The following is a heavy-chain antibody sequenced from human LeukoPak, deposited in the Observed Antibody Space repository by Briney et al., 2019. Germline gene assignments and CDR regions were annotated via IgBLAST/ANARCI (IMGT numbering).Heavy chain of an antibody. V-gene: IGHV3-53*01. CDR2: IYSGGST. J-gene: IGHJ3*02. Sequence: GGSLRLSCAASGFTVSSNYMSWVRQAPGKGQEWVSVIYSGGSTYYADSVKGRFTISRDNSKNTLYLQMNSLRAEDTAVYYCARGFTMDAFDIWGQGTMVTVSS. CDR1: GFTVSSNY. CDR3: ARGFTMDAFDI. D-gene: IGHD3-10*01.